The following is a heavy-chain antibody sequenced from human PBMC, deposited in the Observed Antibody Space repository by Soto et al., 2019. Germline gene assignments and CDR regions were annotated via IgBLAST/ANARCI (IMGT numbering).Heavy chain of an antibody. J-gene: IGHJ4*02. Sequence: QLQLQESGPGLVKPSETLSLTCTVSGGSISSSSYYWGWIRQPPGKGLEWIGSIYYSGSTYYNPSLKSRVTTSVDTSKNQFSLKLSSVTAADTAVYYCARRDGWAGYFDYWGQGTLVTVSS. D-gene: IGHD1-26*01. CDR1: GGSISSSSYY. V-gene: IGHV4-39*01. CDR2: IYYSGST. CDR3: ARRDGWAGYFDY.